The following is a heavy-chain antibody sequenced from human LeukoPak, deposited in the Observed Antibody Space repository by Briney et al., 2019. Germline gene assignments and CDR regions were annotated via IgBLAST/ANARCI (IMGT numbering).Heavy chain of an antibody. D-gene: IGHD1-26*01. Sequence: SETLSLTCGVSGGSISGTNWWSWVRQPPGQGLEWIGEISLRGLTNYNPSLRSRLTMSLDESKNQVSPNLTSVTAADTAVYYCSRESGPFSPFGFWGQGTLVSVHS. CDR2: ISLRGLT. V-gene: IGHV4-4*02. CDR1: GGSISGTNW. CDR3: SRESGPFSPFGF. J-gene: IGHJ4*02.